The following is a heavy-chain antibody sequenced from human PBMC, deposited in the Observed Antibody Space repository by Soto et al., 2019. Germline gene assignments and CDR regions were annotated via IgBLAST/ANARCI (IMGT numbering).Heavy chain of an antibody. CDR3: AKDIPPYGSGRLGRFDP. CDR2: ISWNSGSI. D-gene: IGHD3-10*01. Sequence: GGSLRLSCAASGFTFDDYAMHWVRQAPGKGLEWVSGISWNSGSIGYADSVKGRFTISRDNAKNSLYLQMNSLRAEDTALYYCAKDIPPYGSGRLGRFDPWGQGTLVTVSS. J-gene: IGHJ5*02. V-gene: IGHV3-9*01. CDR1: GFTFDDYA.